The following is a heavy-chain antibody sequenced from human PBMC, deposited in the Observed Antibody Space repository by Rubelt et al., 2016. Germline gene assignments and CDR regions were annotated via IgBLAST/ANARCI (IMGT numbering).Heavy chain of an antibody. D-gene: IGHD6-19*01. CDR2: IYYSGST. CDR1: GGSISSYY. CDR3: ARDKAEAVAGNNYYYYGMDV. J-gene: IGHJ6*02. V-gene: IGHV4-59*01. Sequence: QVQLQESGPGLVKPSETLSLTCTVSGGSISSYYWSWIRQPPGKGLEWIGYIYYSGSTNYNPSLKSRVTISGDTSKNQFSLKLSSVTAADTAVYYCARDKAEAVAGNNYYYYGMDVWGQGTTVTVSS.